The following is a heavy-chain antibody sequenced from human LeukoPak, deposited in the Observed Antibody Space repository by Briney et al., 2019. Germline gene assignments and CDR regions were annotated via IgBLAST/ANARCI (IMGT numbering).Heavy chain of an antibody. CDR1: GGSISSSSYY. D-gene: IGHD3-10*01. V-gene: IGHV4-31*03. Sequence: KASETLSLTCTVSGGSISSSSYYWGWIRQPPGKGLEWIGYIYYSGSTYYNPSLKSRVTISVDTSKNQFSLKLSSVTAADTAVYYCARGSMVRGVRDNWFDPWGQGTLVTVSS. J-gene: IGHJ5*02. CDR3: ARGSMVRGVRDNWFDP. CDR2: IYYSGST.